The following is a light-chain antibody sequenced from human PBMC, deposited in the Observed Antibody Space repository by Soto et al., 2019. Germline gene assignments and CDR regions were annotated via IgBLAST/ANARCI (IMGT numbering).Light chain of an antibody. CDR2: DVN. Sequence: QSVLTQPRSVSGSPGQSVTISCTGTSSDVGGYNYVSWYQQHPGKAPKLIIYDVNRRPSGVPDRFSGSKSGNTASLTISGLQAEDEAHYYCCSYAGSYTYVFGTGTKVTVL. V-gene: IGLV2-11*01. J-gene: IGLJ1*01. CDR1: SSDVGGYNY. CDR3: CSYAGSYTYV.